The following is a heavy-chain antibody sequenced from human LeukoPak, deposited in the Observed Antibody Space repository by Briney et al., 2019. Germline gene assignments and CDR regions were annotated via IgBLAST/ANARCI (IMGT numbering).Heavy chain of an antibody. CDR2: ISSRSSYI. J-gene: IGHJ5*02. CDR3: ARDATIDRYYDFWSGQNWFDP. D-gene: IGHD3-3*01. Sequence: GRSLRLSCAASRFTFSSYSMNWVRQAPGKGLEWVSSISSRSSYIYYADSVKGRFTISRDNAKNSLYLQMNSLRAEDTAVYYCARDATIDRYYDFWSGQNWFDPWGQGTLVTVSS. CDR1: RFTFSSYS. V-gene: IGHV3-21*01.